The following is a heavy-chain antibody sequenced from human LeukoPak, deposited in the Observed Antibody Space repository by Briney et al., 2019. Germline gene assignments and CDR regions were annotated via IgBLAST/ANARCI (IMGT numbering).Heavy chain of an antibody. CDR1: RFTFDDYT. D-gene: IGHD2-2*01. V-gene: IGHV3-43*01. CDR3: AKAAGCSSTSCYLDY. Sequence: GGSLRLSCAASRFTFDDYTMHWVRQAPGKGLEWVSLISWDGGSTYYADSVKGRFTISRDNSKNSLYLQMNSLRTEDTALYYCAKAAGCSSTSCYLDYWGQGTLVTVSS. CDR2: ISWDGGST. J-gene: IGHJ4*02.